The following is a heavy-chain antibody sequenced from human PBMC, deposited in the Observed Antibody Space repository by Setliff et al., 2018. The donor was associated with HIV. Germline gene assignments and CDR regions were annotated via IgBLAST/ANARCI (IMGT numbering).Heavy chain of an antibody. J-gene: IGHJ4*02. CDR3: AREPAGSGSGSFGF. D-gene: IGHD3-10*01. CDR2: IIPMYGVT. CDR1: GGTFSSYV. V-gene: IGHV1-69*05. Sequence: GASVKVSCKASGGTFSSYVISWVRQAPGQGPEWMGGIIPMYGVTNYAQKFQGRVTITTDESTSTAYMELSSLRSEDTAVYYCAREPAGSGSGSFGFWGQGTLVTVSS.